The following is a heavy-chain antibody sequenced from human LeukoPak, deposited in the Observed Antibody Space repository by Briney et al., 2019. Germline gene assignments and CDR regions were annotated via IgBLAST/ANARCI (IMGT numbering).Heavy chain of an antibody. V-gene: IGHV3-9*01. CDR2: IRWNSGSI. D-gene: IGHD5-12*01. CDR1: GFTFDDYA. CDR3: STYPYSGYDSFGRDAFDI. J-gene: IGHJ3*02. Sequence: GGSLTLSCAPSGFTFDDYAMHWVRQAPGKGLEWVSGIRWNSGSIGYAYSVKGRFTISRDNAKNSLYLQMNSLRAEDTALYYCSTYPYSGYDSFGRDAFDIWGQGTMVTVSS.